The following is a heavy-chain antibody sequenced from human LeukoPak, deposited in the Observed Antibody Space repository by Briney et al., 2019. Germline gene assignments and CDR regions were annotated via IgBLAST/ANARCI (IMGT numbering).Heavy chain of an antibody. D-gene: IGHD4-17*01. CDR2: IYHSGST. CDR3: ARDEHGDFQGFDY. CDR1: GGSISSGGYY. V-gene: IGHV4-30-2*01. J-gene: IGHJ4*02. Sequence: SETLSLTCTVSGGSISSGGYYWSWIRQPPGKGLEWIGYIYHSGSTYYNPSLKSRVTISVDRSKNQFSLKLSSVTAADTAVYYCARDEHGDFQGFDYWGQGTRVTVSS.